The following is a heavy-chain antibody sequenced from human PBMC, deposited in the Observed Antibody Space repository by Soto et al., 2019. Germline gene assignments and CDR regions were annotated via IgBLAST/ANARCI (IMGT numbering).Heavy chain of an antibody. Sequence: QVQLQQWGAGLLKPSETLSLTCAVYGGSFSGYYWSWIRQPPGKGLEWIGEINHSGSTNYNPSLKSRVTISGATPKNQFSLKLGSVPAADTAVYYCARGTRLLWFGELISYWYFDLWGRGTLVTVSS. V-gene: IGHV4-34*01. CDR1: GGSFSGYY. CDR2: INHSGST. D-gene: IGHD3-10*01. J-gene: IGHJ2*01. CDR3: ARGTRLLWFGELISYWYFDL.